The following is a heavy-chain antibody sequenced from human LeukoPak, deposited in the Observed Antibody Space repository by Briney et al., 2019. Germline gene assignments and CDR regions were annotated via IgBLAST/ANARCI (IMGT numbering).Heavy chain of an antibody. J-gene: IGHJ2*01. D-gene: IGHD3-10*01. CDR1: GFTFSSYS. V-gene: IGHV3-21*04. CDR2: ISSSSSYI. CDR3: TRLRNYGSGNCYNERYFDL. Sequence: GGSLRLSCAASGFTFSSYSMNWVRQAPGKGLEWVSSISSSSSYIYYADSVKGRFTISRDNAKNSLYLQMNSLRAEDTALYYCTRLRNYGSGNCYNERYFDLWGRGTLVTVSS.